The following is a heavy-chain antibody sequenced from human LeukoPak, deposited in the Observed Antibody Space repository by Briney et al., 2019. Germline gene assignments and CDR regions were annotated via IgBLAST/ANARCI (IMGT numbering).Heavy chain of an antibody. CDR2: IYSGGGT. D-gene: IGHD6-19*01. J-gene: IGHJ4*02. CDR1: GFTVSSKY. Sequence: GGSLRLSCAASGFTVSSKYMSWVRQAPGRGLEWVSVIYSGGGTSYADYVKGRFTISRDTSKNTLYLQMNSLRADDTAVYYCACSGTYSNGGVMNDYWGQGTLVTVSS. V-gene: IGHV3-66*01. CDR3: ACSGTYSNGGVMNDY.